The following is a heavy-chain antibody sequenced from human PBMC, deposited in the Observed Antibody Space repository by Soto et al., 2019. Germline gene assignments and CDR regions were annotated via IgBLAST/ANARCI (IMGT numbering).Heavy chain of an antibody. D-gene: IGHD5-12*01. CDR2: INHSGST. J-gene: IGHJ4*02. CDR3: ARSRDGYTEYYFDY. Sequence: PSETLSLTCTVSGGSISSGGYYWSWIRQPPGKGLEWIGEINHSGSTNYNPSLKSRVTISVDTSKNQFSLKLSSVTAADTAVYYCARSRDGYTEYYFDYWGQGTLVTVSS. CDR1: GGSISSGGYY. V-gene: IGHV4-34*01.